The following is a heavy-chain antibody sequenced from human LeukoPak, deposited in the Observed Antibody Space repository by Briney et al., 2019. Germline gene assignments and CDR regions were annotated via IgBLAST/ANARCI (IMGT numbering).Heavy chain of an antibody. CDR1: GYTFTGYY. Sequence: GASVKVSCKASGYTFTGYYMHWVRQAPGQGLEWMGWINPNSGGTNYAQKFQGRVTMTRDTSISTAYMELSRLRSDDTAVYYCARDRAGASCSGGSCYSGYFDYWGQGTLVTVSS. V-gene: IGHV1-2*02. CDR2: INPNSGGT. CDR3: ARDRAGASCSGGSCYSGYFDY. J-gene: IGHJ4*02. D-gene: IGHD2-15*01.